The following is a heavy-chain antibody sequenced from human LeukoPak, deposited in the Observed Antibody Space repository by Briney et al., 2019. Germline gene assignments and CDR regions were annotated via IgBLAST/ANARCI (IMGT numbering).Heavy chain of an antibody. D-gene: IGHD2-2*01. V-gene: IGHV1-18*01. J-gene: IGHJ4*02. CDR3: ARDFLSDENQLRLAAPFDY. CDR1: GYTFTSYG. Sequence: GASVKVSCKASGYTFTSYGISWVRQAPGQGLEWMGWISAYNGNTNYAQKLQGRVTMTTDTSTSTAYMELRSLRAEDTAVYYCARDFLSDENQLRLAAPFDYWGQGTLVTVSS. CDR2: ISAYNGNT.